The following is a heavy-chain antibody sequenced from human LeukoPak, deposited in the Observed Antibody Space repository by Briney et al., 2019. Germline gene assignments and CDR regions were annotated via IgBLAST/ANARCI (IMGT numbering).Heavy chain of an antibody. D-gene: IGHD7-27*01. CDR1: GFTFSSYW. CDR3: ARTILGTNYYYYYMDV. J-gene: IGHJ6*03. V-gene: IGHV3-7*01. Sequence: GGSLRLSCAASGFTFSSYWMSWVRQAPGRGLEWVANIRQDGSEKYYVDSVKGRFTISRDNAKNSLYLQMNSLRAEDTAVYYCARTILGTNYYYYYMDVWGKGTTVTVSS. CDR2: IRQDGSEK.